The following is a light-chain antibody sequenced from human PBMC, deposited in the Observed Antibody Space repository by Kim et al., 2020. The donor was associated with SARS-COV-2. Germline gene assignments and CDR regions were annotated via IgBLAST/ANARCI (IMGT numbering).Light chain of an antibody. CDR1: SLRSYY. CDR3: NSRDSNDNVV. V-gene: IGLV3-19*01. J-gene: IGLJ2*01. Sequence: VALVQTVRITCKGDSLRSYYATWYQQKPGQAPILVIYGKNNRPSGIPDRFSGSSSGNTASLTITGTQAGDEADYYCNSRDSNDNVVFGGGTQLTVL. CDR2: GKN.